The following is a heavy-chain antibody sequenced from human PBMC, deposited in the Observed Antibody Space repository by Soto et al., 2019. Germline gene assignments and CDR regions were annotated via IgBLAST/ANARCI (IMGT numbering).Heavy chain of an antibody. D-gene: IGHD2-2*01. CDR3: ARPLCSSTRCGPYFFDS. J-gene: IGHJ4*02. V-gene: IGHV1-8*01. CDR1: GYTFTSND. Sequence: ASVKVSFKASGYTFTSNDINWVRQAPGQGPEWMGWMNPDNGKTGFAQKFQGRITMTRNTSISTAYMELSSLRSDDTAVYFCARPLCSSTRCGPYFFDSWGQGSLVTVSS. CDR2: MNPDNGKT.